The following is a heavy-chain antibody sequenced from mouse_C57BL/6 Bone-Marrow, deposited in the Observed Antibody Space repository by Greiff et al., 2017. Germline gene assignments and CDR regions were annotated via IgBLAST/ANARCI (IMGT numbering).Heavy chain of an antibody. J-gene: IGHJ4*01. D-gene: IGHD1-1*01. CDR1: GYTFTSYW. V-gene: IGHV1-50*01. Sequence: QVQLQQPGAELVKPGASVKLSCKASGYTFTSYWMQWVKQRPGQGLEWIGEIDPSDSYTNYNQKFKGKATLTVDTSSSTAYMQHSSLTSEDSAVYYCARGNYGSSYYAMDYWGQGTSVTGSS. CDR2: IDPSDSYT. CDR3: ARGNYGSSYYAMDY.